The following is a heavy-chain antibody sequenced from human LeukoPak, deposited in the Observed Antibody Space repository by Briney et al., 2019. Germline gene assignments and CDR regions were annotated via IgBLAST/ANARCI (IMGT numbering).Heavy chain of an antibody. CDR3: ARDPQGGAFDM. CDR2: ITPDGSDK. D-gene: IGHD3-16*01. Sequence: GGSLRLSCAASGFTFSSYGMSWVRQAPGKGLEWVANITPDGSDKYYVVSVKGRFTISRDNAKNSLYLQMNSLSAEDTAIYYCARDPQGGAFDMWGQGTMVTVSP. V-gene: IGHV3-7*01. CDR1: GFTFSSYG. J-gene: IGHJ3*02.